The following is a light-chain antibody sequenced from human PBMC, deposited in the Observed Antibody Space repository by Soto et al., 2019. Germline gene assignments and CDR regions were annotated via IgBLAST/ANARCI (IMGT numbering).Light chain of an antibody. J-gene: IGLJ3*02. CDR1: SSDVGGYDY. CDR3: CSYTITSPWV. Sequence: QSALTQPASVSGSPGQSITISCTGTSSDVGGYDYVSWYQQHPGKAPKLIIYEVSNRPSGVSNRFSGSKSGNTASLTISGLQAKDEADYYCCSYTITSPWVFGGGTKVTVL. V-gene: IGLV2-14*01. CDR2: EVS.